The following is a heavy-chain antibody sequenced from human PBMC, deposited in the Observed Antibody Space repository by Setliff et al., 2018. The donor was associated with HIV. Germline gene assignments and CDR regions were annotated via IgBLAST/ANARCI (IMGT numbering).Heavy chain of an antibody. D-gene: IGHD6-13*01. CDR1: GFTFVNHD. CDR3: ARSRAAGFDY. J-gene: IGHJ4*02. V-gene: IGHV3-13*01. CDR2: IGTAGDT. Sequence: PGGSLRLSCAASGFTFVNHDIEWVRQAPGKGLEWVSHIGTAGDTYYLDSVKGRFTISRDNSKNTMYLQMNTLRVEDTAVYYCARSRAAGFDYWGQGTLVTVSS.